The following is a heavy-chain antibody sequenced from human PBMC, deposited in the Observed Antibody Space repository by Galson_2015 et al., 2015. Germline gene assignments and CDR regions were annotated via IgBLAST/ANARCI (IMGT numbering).Heavy chain of an antibody. CDR1: GYTFTSYY. V-gene: IGHV1-46*01. CDR2: INPSGGRT. Sequence: SVKVSCKASGYTFTSYYLHWVRQAPGQAFEWMAVINPSGGRTSYAQKFQGRVTMTRDTSTSTVKMELSSLRPEDTALYFCARGPHFYDGSGYPPRGGAFGIWGQGTMVTVSS. CDR3: ARGPHFYDGSGYPPRGGAFGI. D-gene: IGHD3-22*01. J-gene: IGHJ3*02.